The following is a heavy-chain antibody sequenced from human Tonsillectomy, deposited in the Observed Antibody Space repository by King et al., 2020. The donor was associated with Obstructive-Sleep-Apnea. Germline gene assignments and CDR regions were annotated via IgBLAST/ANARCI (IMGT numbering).Heavy chain of an antibody. CDR1: GFTFSNYG. CDR2: TSYQGSHK. CDR3: AKDRLTAMGYFDY. D-gene: IGHD5-18*01. J-gene: IGHJ4*02. V-gene: IGHV3-30*18. Sequence: VQLVESGGGVVQPGRSLRLSCAVSGFTFSNYGMDWVRQAPGKGLEWVAGTSYQGSHKYYADSVKGRFTISRDNSKNTLYLQMNSLRAEDTAVYYCAKDRLTAMGYFDYWGQGILVTVSS.